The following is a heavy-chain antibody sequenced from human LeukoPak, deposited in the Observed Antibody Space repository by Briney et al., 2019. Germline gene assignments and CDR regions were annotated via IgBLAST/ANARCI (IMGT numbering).Heavy chain of an antibody. Sequence: GASVKVSCKASGGTFSSYAISWVRQATGQGLEWMGRIIPIFGIANYAQKFQGRVTITADKSTSTAYMELSSLRSEDTAVYYCARVSGIAAAGWFDPWGQGTLVTVSS. D-gene: IGHD6-13*01. J-gene: IGHJ5*02. V-gene: IGHV1-69*04. CDR3: ARVSGIAAAGWFDP. CDR1: GGTFSSYA. CDR2: IIPIFGIA.